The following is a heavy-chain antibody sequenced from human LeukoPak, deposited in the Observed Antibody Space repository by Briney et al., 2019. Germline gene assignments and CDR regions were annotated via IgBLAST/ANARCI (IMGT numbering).Heavy chain of an antibody. J-gene: IGHJ6*02. V-gene: IGHV1-2*02. Sequence: ASVKVSCKASGYTFTGYYMHWVRQAPGQGLEWMGWINPNSGGTNYAQKFQGRVTMTRDTSISTAYMELSRLRSDDTAVYYCARDLIPRDCSSTSCYGVPGGSWYFDSDYYYGMDVWGQGTTVTVSS. CDR2: INPNSGGT. CDR1: GYTFTGYY. CDR3: ARDLIPRDCSSTSCYGVPGGSWYFDSDYYYGMDV. D-gene: IGHD2-2*01.